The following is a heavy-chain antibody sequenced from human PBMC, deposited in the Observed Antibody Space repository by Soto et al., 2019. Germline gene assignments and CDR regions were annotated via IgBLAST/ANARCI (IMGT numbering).Heavy chain of an antibody. Sequence: QVQLVQSGAEVKKPGSSVKVSCKASGGTFSSYAISWVRQAPGQGLEWMGGIIPIFGTANYAQKFQGRVTNTAGESRSTAYRELSSLRSEDTAVYYCARGRRIVVVVAATHSGMDVWGQGTTVTVSS. CDR3: ARGRRIVVVVAATHSGMDV. J-gene: IGHJ6*02. D-gene: IGHD2-15*01. V-gene: IGHV1-69*12. CDR1: GGTFSSYA. CDR2: IIPIFGTA.